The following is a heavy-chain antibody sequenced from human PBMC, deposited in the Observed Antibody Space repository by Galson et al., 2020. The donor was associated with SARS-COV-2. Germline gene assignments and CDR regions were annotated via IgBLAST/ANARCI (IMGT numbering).Heavy chain of an antibody. CDR3: PRIKADALHYYYYVMDV. V-gene: IGHV2-70*01. CDR1: GFSLSTSGMC. J-gene: IGHJ6*02. CDR2: IDWDDDK. Sequence: SGPTLEKPTQTLTLTCTFSGFSLSTSGMCVSWIRQPTGKALEWLALIDWDDDKYYSTSLKTRLTISKDTSKNQVVLTMTNMDPVDTATYYCPRIKADALHYYYYVMDVWGQGTTVTVSS. D-gene: IGHD6-25*01.